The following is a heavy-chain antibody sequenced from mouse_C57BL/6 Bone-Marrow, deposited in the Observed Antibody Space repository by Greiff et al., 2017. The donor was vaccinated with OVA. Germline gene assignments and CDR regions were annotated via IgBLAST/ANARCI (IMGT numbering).Heavy chain of an antibody. CDR2: INSNNGGT. CDR3: ARGGYYDYDGGAGFAY. D-gene: IGHD2-4*01. CDR1: GYTFTDYN. J-gene: IGHJ3*01. V-gene: IGHV1-18*01. Sequence: EVQLQQSGPELAKPGASVKIPCKASGYTFTDYNMDWVKQSHGKSLEWIGDINSNNGGTIYNQKFKGKATLTVDKSSSTAYMELRSLTSEDTAVYYCARGGYYDYDGGAGFAYWGQGTLVTVSA.